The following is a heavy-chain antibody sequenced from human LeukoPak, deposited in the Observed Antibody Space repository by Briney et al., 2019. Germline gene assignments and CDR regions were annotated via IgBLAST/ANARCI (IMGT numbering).Heavy chain of an antibody. D-gene: IGHD2-2*01. Sequence: GGSLRLSCAVSGFTFGDYYMSWIRQAPGKGLEWVAYISSSSSYTNYALSVKGRFTISRDNAKNSLYLQMNSLRAEDTAVYYCAKDRAYQVLFFDYWGQGTLVTVSS. CDR3: AKDRAYQVLFFDY. J-gene: IGHJ4*02. V-gene: IGHV3-11*05. CDR2: ISSSSSYT. CDR1: GFTFGDYY.